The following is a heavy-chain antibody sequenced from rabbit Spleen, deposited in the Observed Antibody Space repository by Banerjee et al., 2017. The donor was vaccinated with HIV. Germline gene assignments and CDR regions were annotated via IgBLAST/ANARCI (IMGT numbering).Heavy chain of an antibody. D-gene: IGHD7-1*01. CDR1: GFTLSSYY. J-gene: IGHJ4*01. CDR2: IDPVFGIT. Sequence: QLKESGGGLVQPGGSLKLSCKASGFTLSSYYMNWVRQAPGKGLEWIGYIDPVFGITYYANWVNGRFSISRENAQNTVFLQMTSLTAADTATYFCARSVSFAGYTDFGYALYYFDLWGQGTLVTVS. V-gene: IGHV1S7*01. CDR3: ARSVSFAGYTDFGYALYYFDL.